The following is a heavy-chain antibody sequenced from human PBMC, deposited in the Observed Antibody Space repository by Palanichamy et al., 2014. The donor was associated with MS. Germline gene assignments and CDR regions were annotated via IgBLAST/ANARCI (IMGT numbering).Heavy chain of an antibody. J-gene: IGHJ4*02. CDR3: VRGGRGLDY. Sequence: EVQLVESGGDLVQPGGSLRLSCAASGFTFSFYWMTWLRQSPGKGLEWVAQIRQDGNDKTYVDSVRGRFTISRDNARNSVYLQMDSLRVEDTAVYYCVRGGRGLDYWGQGTPVTVSP. V-gene: IGHV3-7*04. CDR2: IRQDGNDK. D-gene: IGHD3-10*01. CDR1: GFTFSFYW.